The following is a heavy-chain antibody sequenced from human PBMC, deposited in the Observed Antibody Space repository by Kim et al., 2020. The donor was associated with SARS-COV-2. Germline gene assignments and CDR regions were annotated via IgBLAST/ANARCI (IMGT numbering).Heavy chain of an antibody. CDR1: GFSLSTSGMC. CDR3: ARGITYYYDSSGYYPGQAFDI. J-gene: IGHJ3*02. D-gene: IGHD3-22*01. V-gene: IGHV2-70*01. CDR2: IDWDDDK. Sequence: SGPTLVNPTQTLTLTCTFSGFSLSTSGMCVSWIRQPPGKALEWLALIDWDDDKYYSTSLKTRLTISKDTSKNQVVLTMTNMDPVDTATYYCARGITYYYDSSGYYPGQAFDIWGQGTMVTVSS.